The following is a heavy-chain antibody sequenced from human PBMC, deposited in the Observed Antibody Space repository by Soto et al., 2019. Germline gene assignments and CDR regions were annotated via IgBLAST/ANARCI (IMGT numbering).Heavy chain of an antibody. Sequence: QTGGSLRLSCAVSGFTFSNYSINWVRQSPGKGLEWLSYISNNSSVKYYADSVKGRFTISRDNAKNSLYLQMNSLRSDDTAVYFCARVQVLPNPAADLWGQGTLVTVSS. CDR1: GFTFSNYS. V-gene: IGHV3-48*01. CDR2: ISNNSSVK. CDR3: ARVQVLPNPAADL. J-gene: IGHJ4*02. D-gene: IGHD2-21*01.